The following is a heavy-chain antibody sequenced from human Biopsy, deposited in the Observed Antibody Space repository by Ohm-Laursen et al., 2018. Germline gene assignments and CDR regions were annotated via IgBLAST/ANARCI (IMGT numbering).Heavy chain of an antibody. V-gene: IGHV4-31*03. J-gene: IGHJ4*02. CDR2: MHHSGPT. D-gene: IGHD1-14*01. Sequence: SQTLSLTCTVSGDSISSDYYWTWIRQVPGEGLEWIAYMHHSGPTYTYYNPSLKSRVAISVEVSKNQFSLKVSSVTAADTAVYFCTRKPNILYYFDHWGQGTLVTVSS. CDR1: GDSISSDYY. CDR3: TRKPNILYYFDH.